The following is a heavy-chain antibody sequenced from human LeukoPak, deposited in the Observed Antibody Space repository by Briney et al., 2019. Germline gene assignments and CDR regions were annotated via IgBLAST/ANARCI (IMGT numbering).Heavy chain of an antibody. CDR3: ARDDTYYYDSSGYYYGGQFDP. D-gene: IGHD3-22*01. V-gene: IGHV4-61*02. Sequence: SETLSLTCTVSGGSISSGSYYWSWIRQPAGKGLEWIGRIYTSGSTNYNPSLKSRVTISVDTSKNQFPLKLSSVTAADTAVYYCARDDTYYYDSSGYYYGGQFDPWGQGTLVTVSS. CDR2: IYTSGST. J-gene: IGHJ5*02. CDR1: GGSISSGSYY.